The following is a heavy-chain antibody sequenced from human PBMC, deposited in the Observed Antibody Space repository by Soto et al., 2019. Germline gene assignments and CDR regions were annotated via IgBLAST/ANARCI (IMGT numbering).Heavy chain of an antibody. D-gene: IGHD3-22*01. CDR3: AREAINSSGYSHYFQH. CDR2: INPSGGST. CDR1: GYTFTHYH. Sequence: ASVKVSCKASGYTFTHYHVYWVRQAPGRGLEWLGMINPSGGSTTYAQNLQGRVTMTRDTSTNTVYMELSSLRSEDTAVYYCAREAINSSGYSHYFQHWGQGTLVTVSS. V-gene: IGHV1-46*01. J-gene: IGHJ1*01.